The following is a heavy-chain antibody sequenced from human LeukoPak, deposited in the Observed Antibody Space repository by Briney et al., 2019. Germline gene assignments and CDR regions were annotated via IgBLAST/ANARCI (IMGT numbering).Heavy chain of an antibody. CDR3: ARGGIAARPVDY. Sequence: SVKVSCKASGGTLSSYAISWVRQAPGQGLEWMGGIIPIFGTANYAQKFQGRVTITADESTSTAYMELSSLRSEDTAVYYCARGGIAARPVDYWGQGTLVTVSS. D-gene: IGHD6-6*01. V-gene: IGHV1-69*01. J-gene: IGHJ4*02. CDR1: GGTLSSYA. CDR2: IIPIFGTA.